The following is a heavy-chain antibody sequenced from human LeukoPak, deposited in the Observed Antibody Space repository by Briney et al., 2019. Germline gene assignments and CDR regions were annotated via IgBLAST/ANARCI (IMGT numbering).Heavy chain of an antibody. D-gene: IGHD3-10*01. CDR3: ARDPNLYYYSSGSHFPSGFDS. CDR1: GFPFRSYG. Sequence: GRSLRLSCAASGFPFRSYGMHWVRQAPGKGLEWVAVIWYEDGSNRIYADSVRGRFTISRDNSRNTLYLHMNSLRAEDTAVYYCARDPNLYYYSSGSHFPSGFDSWGQGTLVTVSS. CDR2: IWYEDGSNR. J-gene: IGHJ4*02. V-gene: IGHV3-33*01.